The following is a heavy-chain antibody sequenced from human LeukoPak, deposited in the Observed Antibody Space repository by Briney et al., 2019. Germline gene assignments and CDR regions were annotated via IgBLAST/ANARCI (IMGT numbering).Heavy chain of an antibody. Sequence: GASVKVSCKASGYTFTSYDINWVRQATGQGLEWMGWMNPNSGNTGYAQKFQGRVTMTRNTSISTAYMELSSLRSEDTAVYYCARTYYYDSSGYYREKIAGDYGMDVWGQGTTVTVSS. CDR1: GYTFTSYD. V-gene: IGHV1-8*01. J-gene: IGHJ6*01. CDR2: MNPNSGNT. CDR3: ARTYYYDSSGYYREKIAGDYGMDV. D-gene: IGHD3-22*01.